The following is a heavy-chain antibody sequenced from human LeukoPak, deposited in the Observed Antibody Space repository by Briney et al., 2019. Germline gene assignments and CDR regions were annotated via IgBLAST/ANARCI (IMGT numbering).Heavy chain of an antibody. CDR1: GGSFSGYY. CDR3: ATYYYDFWSGYSARFDY. J-gene: IGHJ4*02. V-gene: IGHV4-34*01. D-gene: IGHD3-3*01. Sequence: SETLSLTCAVYGGSFSGYYWSWIRHPPGKGLEWIGEINHSGSTNYNPSLKSRVAISVDTSKNQFSLKLSSVTAADTAVYYCATYYYDFWSGYSARFDYWGQGTLVTVSS. CDR2: INHSGST.